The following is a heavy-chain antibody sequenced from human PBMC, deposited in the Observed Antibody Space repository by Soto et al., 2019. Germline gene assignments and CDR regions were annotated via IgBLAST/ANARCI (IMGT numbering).Heavy chain of an antibody. D-gene: IGHD3-22*01. CDR2: IRSSGRSI. V-gene: IGHV3-48*03. CDR3: TRVRDSNDY. Sequence: GGALRLSFVGSGLTFSSYEMNWVRQAPGEGLEWVSNIRSSGRSINYADSVKGRFTISRDNAKNSLYLQMNSLRAEDTAVYYCTRVRDSNDYWGQGTLVTVSS. J-gene: IGHJ4*02. CDR1: GLTFSSYE.